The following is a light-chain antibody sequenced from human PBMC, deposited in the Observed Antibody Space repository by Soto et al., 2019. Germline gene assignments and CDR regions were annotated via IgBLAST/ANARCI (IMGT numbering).Light chain of an antibody. CDR3: QQYNNWPPYT. V-gene: IGKV3-15*01. Sequence: EIVMTQSPATLSVSPGERATLSGRASQIVSSNLAWYQQKPGQAPRLLIYGASTRATGIPARFSGSGSGTEFTLTISSLQSEDFAVYYCQQYNNWPPYTFGQGTKLEIK. CDR1: QIVSSN. J-gene: IGKJ2*01. CDR2: GAS.